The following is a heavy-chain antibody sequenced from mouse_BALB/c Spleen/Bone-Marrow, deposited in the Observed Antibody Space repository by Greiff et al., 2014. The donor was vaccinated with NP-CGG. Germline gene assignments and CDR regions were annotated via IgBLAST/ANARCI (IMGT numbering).Heavy chain of an antibody. CDR1: GYTFTSYY. V-gene: IGHV1S56*01. CDR3: ARERRSRAMDY. J-gene: IGHJ4*01. CDR2: IYPGNVNT. Sequence: LEESGPELVKPGASVRISCKASGYTFTSYYIHWVKQRPGQGLEWIGWIYPGNVNTKYNEKFKGKATLTADKSSSTAYMQLSSLTSEDSAVYFCARERRSRAMDYWGQGTSVTASS.